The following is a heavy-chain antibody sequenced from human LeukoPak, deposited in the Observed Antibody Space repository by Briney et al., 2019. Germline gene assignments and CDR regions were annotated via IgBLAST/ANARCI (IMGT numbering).Heavy chain of an antibody. J-gene: IGHJ6*02. D-gene: IGHD3-10*01. CDR2: IRYDGSNK. CDR1: GFTFSSYG. Sequence: GGSLRLSCAASGFTFSSYGMHWVRQAPGKGLEWVAVIRYDGSNKYYAVSVKCRFTISRDNFKNTLYLQMNSLRAEDTAVYYCAKASDYYGSGRGNHYYYYGMDVWGQGTTVTVSS. V-gene: IGHV3-30*02. CDR3: AKASDYYGSGRGNHYYYYGMDV.